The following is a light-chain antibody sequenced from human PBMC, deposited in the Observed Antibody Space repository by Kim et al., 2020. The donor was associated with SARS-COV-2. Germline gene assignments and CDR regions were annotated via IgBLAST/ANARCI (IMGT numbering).Light chain of an antibody. V-gene: IGKV1-39*01. CDR2: AAS. CDR3: QQSYSTPLT. J-gene: IGKJ4*01. Sequence: DIQMTQSPSPLSASVGDRVTITCRTSQSISTYLNWYQQKPGKAPKVLIYAASSLQSGVPSRFSGSGSGTDFTLTISSLQPEDFATYYCQQSYSTPLTFGGGTKVDIK. CDR1: QSISTY.